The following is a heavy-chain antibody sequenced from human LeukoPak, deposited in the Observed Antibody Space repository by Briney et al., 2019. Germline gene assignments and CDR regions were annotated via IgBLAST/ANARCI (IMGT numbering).Heavy chain of an antibody. CDR2: IGGSAAYT. V-gene: IGHV3-23*01. Sequence: EGSLRLSCAASGFTFSSYAMSWVRQAPGKGLEWVSAIGGSAAYTYSADSVKGRFTISRDNSKNTLYLQMNSLRVEDTAVYYCARGGIYDFRRFDPWGQGTLVTVSS. J-gene: IGHJ5*02. CDR3: ARGGIYDFRRFDP. CDR1: GFTFSSYA. D-gene: IGHD3-3*01.